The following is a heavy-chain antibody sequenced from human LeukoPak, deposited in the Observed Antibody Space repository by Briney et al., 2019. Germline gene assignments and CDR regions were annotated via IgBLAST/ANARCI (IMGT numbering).Heavy chain of an antibody. J-gene: IGHJ4*02. Sequence: GSLRLSCAASGFTVSSNYMSWVRQAPGKGLEWVSVIYSGGSTYYADSVKGRFTISRDNSKNTLYLQMNSLRAEDTAVYYCARDPRIQLWLRLGYFDYWGQGTLVTVSS. D-gene: IGHD5-18*01. CDR1: GFTVSSNY. CDR2: IYSGGST. CDR3: ARDPRIQLWLRLGYFDY. V-gene: IGHV3-66*01.